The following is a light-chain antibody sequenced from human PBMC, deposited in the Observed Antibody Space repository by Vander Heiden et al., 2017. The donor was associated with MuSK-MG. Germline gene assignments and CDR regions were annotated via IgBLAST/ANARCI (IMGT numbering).Light chain of an antibody. CDR2: DVN. J-gene: IGLJ2*01. Sequence: QSVLTQPPSASGSLGQSVTISCTGTSNDIGGYTYVSWYQQHPGKVPRLLIYDVNKRPSGVPDRFSGSKSGNTASLSVSGVRAEDEAHYYCCSYAGSNNVVFGGGTNLTVL. V-gene: IGLV2-8*01. CDR3: CSYAGSNNVV. CDR1: SNDIGGYTY.